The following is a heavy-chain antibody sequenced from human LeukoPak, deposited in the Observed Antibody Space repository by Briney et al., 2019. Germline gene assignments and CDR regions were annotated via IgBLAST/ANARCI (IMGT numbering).Heavy chain of an antibody. CDR3: ARVRRDGYNQFDY. CDR1: GGSISSYY. D-gene: IGHD5-24*01. Sequence: SETLSLTCNVSGGSISSYYWSWIRQPPGKGLEWIGYIYYSGSTNYNPSLKSRVTISVGTSKNQFSLKLTSVTAADTAVFYCARVRRDGYNQFDYWGQGTLVTVSS. CDR2: IYYSGST. J-gene: IGHJ4*02. V-gene: IGHV4-59*01.